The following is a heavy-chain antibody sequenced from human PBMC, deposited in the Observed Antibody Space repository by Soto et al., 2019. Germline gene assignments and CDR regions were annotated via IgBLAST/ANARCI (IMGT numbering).Heavy chain of an antibody. D-gene: IGHD1-26*01. J-gene: IGHJ6*02. Sequence: LRLSCAASGFTFSSYGMHWVRQAPGKGLEWVAVISYDGSNKYYADSVKGRFTISRDNSKNTLYLQMNSLRAEDTAVYYCAKDQWELLHYYGMDVWGQGTTVTVSS. CDR3: AKDQWELLHYYGMDV. CDR2: ISYDGSNK. CDR1: GFTFSSYG. V-gene: IGHV3-30*18.